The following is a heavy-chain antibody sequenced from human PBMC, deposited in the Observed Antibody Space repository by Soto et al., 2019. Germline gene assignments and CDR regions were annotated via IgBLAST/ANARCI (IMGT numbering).Heavy chain of an antibody. CDR1: GGSFSGYY. CDR3: ASDLDY. V-gene: IGHV4-34*01. Sequence: QVQLQQWGAGLLKPSETLSLTCAIYGGSFSGYYWSWIRQPPGKGLAWIGEINHSGSTNYNPSLKSRVTISVDTSKKQFSLKRSSVTAADTAVYYCASDLDYWGQGTLVTVSS. J-gene: IGHJ4*02. CDR2: INHSGST.